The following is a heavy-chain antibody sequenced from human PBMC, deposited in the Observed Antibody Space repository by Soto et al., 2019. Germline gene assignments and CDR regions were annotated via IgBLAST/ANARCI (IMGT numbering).Heavy chain of an antibody. Sequence: PGGSLRLSCAASGFTLRSYWMSWVRQAPGKGLEWLATIKTDASEKKYVDSVKGRFTVSRDNAKNSLYLQMDSLRAEDTAVYYSARAPGSASASSVNHYIDCWGRGTLVTVSS. CDR3: ARAPGSASASSVNHYIDC. CDR1: GFTLRSYW. D-gene: IGHD2-15*01. CDR2: IKTDASEK. V-gene: IGHV3-7*01. J-gene: IGHJ4*01.